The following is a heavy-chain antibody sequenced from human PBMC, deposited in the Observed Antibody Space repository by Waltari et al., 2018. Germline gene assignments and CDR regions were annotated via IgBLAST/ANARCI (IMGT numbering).Heavy chain of an antibody. CDR3: ARVGGPTSGFDY. D-gene: IGHD2-15*01. J-gene: IGHJ4*02. V-gene: IGHV3-21*01. Sequence: EVQLVESGGGLVKPGGSLRLSCAASGFTFSSYSMNWVRQAPGKGLEGVSSISSSSSYIYYADSVKGRFTISRDNAKNSLYLQMNSLRAEDTAVYYCARVGGPTSGFDYWGQGTLVTVSS. CDR2: ISSSSSYI. CDR1: GFTFSSYS.